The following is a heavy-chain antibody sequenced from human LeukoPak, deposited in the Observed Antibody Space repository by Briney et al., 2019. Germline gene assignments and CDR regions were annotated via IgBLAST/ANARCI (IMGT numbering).Heavy chain of an antibody. CDR2: ISSTGSSI. CDR3: ARGRGGYYYGSGPNWFDP. V-gene: IGHV3-11*01. D-gene: IGHD3-10*01. CDR1: GFTFGDFY. Sequence: GGSLRLSCAASGFTFGDFYMTWIRQAPGKGPEWVSFISSTGSSIYYADSVKGRFTISRDNSKNTLYLQMSSLRSEDTAVYYCARGRGGYYYGSGPNWFDPWGQGTLVTVSS. J-gene: IGHJ5*02.